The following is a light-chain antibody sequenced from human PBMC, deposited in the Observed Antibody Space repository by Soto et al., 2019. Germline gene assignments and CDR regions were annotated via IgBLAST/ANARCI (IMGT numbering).Light chain of an antibody. V-gene: IGLV2-14*01. J-gene: IGLJ1*01. Sequence: QSALTQPASVSGSPGQSITISCTGTSSAVGAYDYVSWYQQHSGEAPKLIIYEVTNRPSGVSNRFSGSKSGNTASLTVSGLQPEDEADYYCSSFAGSTTPYVFGTGTKVTVL. CDR2: EVT. CDR3: SSFAGSTTPYV. CDR1: SSAVGAYDY.